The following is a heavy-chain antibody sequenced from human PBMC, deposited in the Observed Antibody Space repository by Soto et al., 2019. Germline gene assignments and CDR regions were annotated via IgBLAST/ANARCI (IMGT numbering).Heavy chain of an antibody. CDR3: AKYGENYYDGLDV. CDR2: IYYSGST. V-gene: IGHV4-31*03. D-gene: IGHD2-21*01. Sequence: SETLSLTCPVSGAYISSGAYYWRWVRQHPGKGLEWIGYIYYSGSTYYNPSLKSRVTISVDTSRNQFSLRLTSVTAADTAIYYCAKYGENYYDGLDVGGPGTTVTIS. J-gene: IGHJ6*02. CDR1: GAYISSGAYY.